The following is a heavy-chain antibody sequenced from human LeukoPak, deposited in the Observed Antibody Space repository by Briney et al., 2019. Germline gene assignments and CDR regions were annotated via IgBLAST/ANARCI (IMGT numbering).Heavy chain of an antibody. V-gene: IGHV4-39*01. CDR1: GGSTSSSSYY. CDR2: IYYSGST. Sequence: PSETLSLTCTVSGGSTSSSSYYWGWIRQPPGKGLEWIGSIYYSGSTYYNPSLKSRVTISVDTSKNQFSLKLSSVTAADTAVYYCARLDGDYYFDYWGQGTLVTVSS. J-gene: IGHJ4*02. CDR3: ARLDGDYYFDY. D-gene: IGHD4-17*01.